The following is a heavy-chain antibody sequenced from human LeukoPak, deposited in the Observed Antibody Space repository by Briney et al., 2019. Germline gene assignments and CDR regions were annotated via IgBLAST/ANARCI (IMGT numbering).Heavy chain of an antibody. J-gene: IGHJ3*02. CDR2: IWYDGSNK. CDR3: ARELITFGGVIAPPGAFDI. Sequence: GRSLRLSCAASGFTFSSYGMHWVRQAPGKGLGWVAVIWYDGSNKYYADSVKGRFTISRDNSKNTLYLQMNSLRAEDTAVYYCARELITFGGVIAPPGAFDIWGQGTMVTVSS. D-gene: IGHD3-16*02. CDR1: GFTFSSYG. V-gene: IGHV3-33*01.